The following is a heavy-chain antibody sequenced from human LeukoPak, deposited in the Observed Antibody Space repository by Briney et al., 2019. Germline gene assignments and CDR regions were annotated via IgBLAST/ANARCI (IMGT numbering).Heavy chain of an antibody. J-gene: IGHJ3*02. D-gene: IGHD3-3*01. CDR1: GYTFTGYY. CDR3: ARFWSRHAFDI. CDR2: INPNSGGT. Sequence: GASVKVSCKASGYTFTGYYMHWVRQAPGQGLEWMGWINPNSGGTNYAQRFQGRVTMTRDMSISTAYMELSRLRSDDTAVYYCARFWSRHAFDIWGQGTMVTVSS. V-gene: IGHV1-2*02.